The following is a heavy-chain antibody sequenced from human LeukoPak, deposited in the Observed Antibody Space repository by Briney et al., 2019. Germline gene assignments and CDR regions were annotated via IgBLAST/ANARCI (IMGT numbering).Heavy chain of an antibody. D-gene: IGHD6-6*01. Sequence: SETLSLTCTVSGGSISSTSYFWGWIRQPPGKGLEWIESIYYSGSTNYNPSLKSPVTMSVDTPKNQFSLKLTSVTAADTAVYYCARQSIAARGYYYHMDVWGKGTTVTVSS. CDR3: ARQSIAARGYYYHMDV. CDR2: IYYSGST. CDR1: GGSISSTSYF. V-gene: IGHV4-39*01. J-gene: IGHJ6*03.